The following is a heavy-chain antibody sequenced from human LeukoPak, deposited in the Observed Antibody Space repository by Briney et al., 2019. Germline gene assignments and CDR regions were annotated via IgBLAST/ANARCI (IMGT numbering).Heavy chain of an antibody. CDR1: GGSISSSSYY. Sequence: SETLSLTCTVSGGSISSSSYYWGWIRQPQGKGLEWIGSIYYSGSTYYNPSLKGRVTISVDTSKNQFSLKLSSVTAADTAVYYCARAPSDSSGYSSYYYYMDVWGKGTTVTVSS. J-gene: IGHJ6*03. CDR3: ARAPSDSSGYSSYYYYMDV. D-gene: IGHD3-22*01. V-gene: IGHV4-39*07. CDR2: IYYSGST.